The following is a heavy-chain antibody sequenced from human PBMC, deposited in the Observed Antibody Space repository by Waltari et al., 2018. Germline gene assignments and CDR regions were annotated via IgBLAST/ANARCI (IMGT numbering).Heavy chain of an antibody. CDR1: GYSISSGYY. V-gene: IGHV4-38-2*01. CDR3: ARVVYGGNSRLRTTRYYFDY. D-gene: IGHD4-17*01. J-gene: IGHJ4*02. CDR2: IYHSGST. Sequence: QVQLQESGPGLVKPSETLSLTCAVSGYSISSGYYWGWIRQPTGKGREWIGSIYHSGSTYYNPSLKSRVTISVDTSKNQFSLKLSSVTAADTAVYYCARVVYGGNSRLRTTRYYFDYWGQGTLVTVSS.